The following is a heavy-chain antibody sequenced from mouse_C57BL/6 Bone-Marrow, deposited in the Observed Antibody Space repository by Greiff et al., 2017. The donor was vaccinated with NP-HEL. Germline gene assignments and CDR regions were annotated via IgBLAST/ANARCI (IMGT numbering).Heavy chain of an antibody. CDR1: GYTFTDYN. J-gene: IGHJ3*01. V-gene: IGHV1-22*01. Sequence: EVQLQQSGPELVKPGASVKMSCKASGYTFTDYNMHWVKQSHGKSLEWIGYINPNNGGTSYNQKFKGKATLTVNQYSSTAYMELRSLTSEDSAVYYCARDYYDYGGAWFAYWGQGTLVTVSA. CDR3: ARDYYDYGGAWFAY. D-gene: IGHD2-4*01. CDR2: INPNNGGT.